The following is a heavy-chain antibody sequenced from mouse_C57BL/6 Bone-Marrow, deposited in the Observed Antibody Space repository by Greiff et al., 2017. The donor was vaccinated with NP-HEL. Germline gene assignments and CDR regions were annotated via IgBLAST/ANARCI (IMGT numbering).Heavy chain of an antibody. D-gene: IGHD4-1*01. CDR1: GYSFTGYY. J-gene: IGHJ2*01. Sequence: EVQLQQSGPELVKPGASVKISCKASGYSFTGYYMNWVKQSPEKSLEWIGEINPSTGGTTYNQKFKAKATLTVDKSSSTAYMQLKSLTSEDSAVYYCARGGLGREDYWGQGTTLTVSS. V-gene: IGHV1-42*01. CDR3: ARGGLGREDY. CDR2: INPSTGGT.